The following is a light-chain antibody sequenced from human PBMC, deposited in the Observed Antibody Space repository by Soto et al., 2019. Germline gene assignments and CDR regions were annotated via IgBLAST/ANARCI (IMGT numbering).Light chain of an antibody. V-gene: IGKV3-20*01. J-gene: IGKJ5*01. CDR1: QSVSSY. CDR3: QQYGSSGIT. Sequence: EIVLTQSPGTLSLSPGERATLSCRASQSVSSYLAWYQQKPGQAPRLLIYDASNRATGIPARFSGSGSGTDFTLTISRLEPEDFAVYYCQQYGSSGITFGQGTRLEIK. CDR2: DAS.